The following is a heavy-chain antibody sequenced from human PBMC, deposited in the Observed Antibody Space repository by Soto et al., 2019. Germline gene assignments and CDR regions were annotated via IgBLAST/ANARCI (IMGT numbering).Heavy chain of an antibody. V-gene: IGHV4-34*01. CDR2: INHSGST. Sequence: PSETLSLTCAVYGGSFSGYYWSWIRQPPGKGLEWIGEINHSGSTNYNPSLKSRVTISVDTSKNQFSLKLSSVTAADTAVYYCARGCKWTSYYYGMDVWGPGTTVTVSS. D-gene: IGHD1-26*01. CDR1: GGSFSGYY. J-gene: IGHJ6*02. CDR3: ARGCKWTSYYYGMDV.